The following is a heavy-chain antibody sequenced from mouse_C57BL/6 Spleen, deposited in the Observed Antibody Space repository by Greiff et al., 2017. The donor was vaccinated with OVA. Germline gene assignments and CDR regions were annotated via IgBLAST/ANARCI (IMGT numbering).Heavy chain of an antibody. CDR1: GFSLTSYG. CDR3: ARHGTGTTYFDV. D-gene: IGHD4-1*01. Sequence: QVQLKESGPGLVAPSQSLSITCTVSGFSLTSYGVHWVRQPPGKGLEWLVVIWSDGSTTYNSALKSRLSITKDNSKSQVFLKMNSRQTDDTAMYYCARHGTGTTYFDVWGTGTTVTVSS. CDR2: IWSDGST. V-gene: IGHV2-6-1*01. J-gene: IGHJ1*03.